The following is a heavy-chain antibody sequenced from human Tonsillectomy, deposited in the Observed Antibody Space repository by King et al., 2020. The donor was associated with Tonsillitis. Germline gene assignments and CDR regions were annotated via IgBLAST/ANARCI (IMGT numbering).Heavy chain of an antibody. CDR3: ARDSLRATRGVAFDI. V-gene: IGHV3-53*01. CDR1: GFIVSSIY. CDR2: IYSGGST. J-gene: IGHJ3*02. Sequence: VQLVESGGGLIQPGGSLRLSCAASGFIVSSIYMSWVRQAPGKGLEWVSVIYSGGSTYYADSVKGRFTISRDNSKNTLYLQMNSLRAEDTAVYYCARDSLRATRGVAFDIWGQGTMVTVSS. D-gene: IGHD3-10*01.